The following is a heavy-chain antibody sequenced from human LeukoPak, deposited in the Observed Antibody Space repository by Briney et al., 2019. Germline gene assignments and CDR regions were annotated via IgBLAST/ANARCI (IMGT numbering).Heavy chain of an antibody. CDR1: GFTFSSYS. J-gene: IGHJ4*02. CDR2: ISTSSNYI. D-gene: IGHD6-19*01. Sequence: GGSLRLSCAASGFTFSSYSMNWVRQAPGKGLEWVSSISTSSNYIYYTDSVKGRFTISRDNAKNSLYLQMNSLRAEDTAVYYCARDVYSSGWYDYDHWGQGTLVTVSS. CDR3: ARDVYSSGWYDYDH. V-gene: IGHV3-21*01.